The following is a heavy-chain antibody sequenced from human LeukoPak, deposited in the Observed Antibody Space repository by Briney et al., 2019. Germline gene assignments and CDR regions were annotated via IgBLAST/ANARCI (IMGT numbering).Heavy chain of an antibody. D-gene: IGHD6-13*01. V-gene: IGHV1-8*01. CDR1: GYTFTSYD. J-gene: IGHJ6*03. CDR2: MNPNSGNT. CDR3: ARKTYGSSWYGYYYYYMDV. Sequence: PWASVKVSCKASGYTFTSYDINWVRQATGQGLEWMGWMNPNSGNTGYAQKFQGRVTMTRNTSISTAYMELSSLRSEDTAVYYCARKTYGSSWYGYYYYYMDVWGKGTTVTISS.